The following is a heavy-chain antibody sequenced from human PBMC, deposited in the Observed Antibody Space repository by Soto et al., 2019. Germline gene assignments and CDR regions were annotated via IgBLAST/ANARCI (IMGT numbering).Heavy chain of an antibody. CDR2: IYYSGST. V-gene: IGHV4-59*08. CDR3: ARHAGIWFDP. J-gene: IGHJ5*02. D-gene: IGHD3-3*02. Sequence: SETLSLTCTVSGGSISSYYWSWIRQPPGKGLEWIGYIYYSGSTNYNPSLKSRVTISVDTSKNQFSLKLSSVTAADTAVYYCARHAGIWFDPWGQGTLVTVSS. CDR1: GGSISSYY.